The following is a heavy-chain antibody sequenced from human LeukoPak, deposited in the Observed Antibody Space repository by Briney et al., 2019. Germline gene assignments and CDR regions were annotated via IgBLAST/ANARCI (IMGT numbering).Heavy chain of an antibody. CDR3: AKDHSVTPYYFDY. V-gene: IGHV3-23*01. CDR2: ISGSGGST. D-gene: IGHD4-17*01. Sequence: GGSLRLSCAASGFTFNNYAVIWVCQAPGKGLEWVSAISGSGGSTYYADSVKGRFTISRDNSKNTLFLQMNSLRAEDTAVYYCAKDHSVTPYYFDYWGQGTPVTVSS. J-gene: IGHJ4*02. CDR1: GFTFNNYA.